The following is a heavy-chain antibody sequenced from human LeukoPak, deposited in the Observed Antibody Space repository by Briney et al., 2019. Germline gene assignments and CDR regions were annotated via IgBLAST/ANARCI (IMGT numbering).Heavy chain of an antibody. CDR2: IYDTGAT. Sequence: SETLSLTCTVSNGSINTYYWSWIRQFPGKGLEWTGYIYDTGATNRNPSLRSRVTISIDTSKNQFSLELTSVTAADTAVYYCARDLSLPYCGTNCYSGFDYWGQGILVTVSS. D-gene: IGHD2-15*01. V-gene: IGHV4-59*01. CDR3: ARDLSLPYCGTNCYSGFDY. J-gene: IGHJ4*02. CDR1: NGSINTYY.